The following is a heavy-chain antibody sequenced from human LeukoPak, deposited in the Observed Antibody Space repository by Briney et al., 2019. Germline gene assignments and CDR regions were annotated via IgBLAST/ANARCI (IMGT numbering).Heavy chain of an antibody. Sequence: SETLSLTCTVSGGSISGYYWSWIRQPPGKGLEWIGYIYYSGSTNYSPSLKSRVTISVDTSKNQFSLKLSSVTAADTAVYYCARAIYGDYATEWGQGTLVTVSS. J-gene: IGHJ4*02. CDR2: IYYSGST. CDR3: ARAIYGDYATE. V-gene: IGHV4-59*01. D-gene: IGHD4-17*01. CDR1: GGSISGYY.